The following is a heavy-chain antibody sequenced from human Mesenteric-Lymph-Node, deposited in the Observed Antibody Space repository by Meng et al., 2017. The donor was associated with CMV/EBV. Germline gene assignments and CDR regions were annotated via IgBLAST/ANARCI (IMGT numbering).Heavy chain of an antibody. J-gene: IGHJ2*01. CDR3: ARGRGDRSRYFDL. V-gene: IGHV4-34*01. CDR1: GGSFSGYY. CDR2: INHSGST. D-gene: IGHD3-16*01. Sequence: CAVDGGSFSGYYWSWIRQPPGKGLEWIGEINHSGSTNYNPSLKSRVTISVDTSKNQFSLKLSSVTAADTAVYYCARGRGDRSRYFDLWGRGTLVTVSS.